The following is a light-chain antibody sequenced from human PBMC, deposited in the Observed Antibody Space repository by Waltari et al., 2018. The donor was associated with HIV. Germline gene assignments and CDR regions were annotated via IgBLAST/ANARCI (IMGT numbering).Light chain of an antibody. V-gene: IGKV4-1*01. CDR2: WAS. J-gene: IGKJ1*01. CDR1: HSALYYSNNKNY. Sequence: DIVMTQSPDYLAVSLGERANIHCKSSHSALYYSNNKNYLPRYQQKPGQAPNLLMYWASTRESGVPDRFTGSGSGTDFTLTISSLQAEDVAIYYCQQYHTIPLTFGHGTRVEIK. CDR3: QQYHTIPLT.